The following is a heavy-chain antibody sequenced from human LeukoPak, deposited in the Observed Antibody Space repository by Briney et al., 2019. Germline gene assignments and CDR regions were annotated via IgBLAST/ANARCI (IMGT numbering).Heavy chain of an antibody. V-gene: IGHV4-4*07. CDR3: ARDYAPLGDWFDP. Sequence: SETLSLTCTVSGGSIRSYSWSWIRQPAGKGLEWIGRIYTSGSTNYNPFLKSRVTISVEKSKNQFSLKLRSVTAADTAVYYCARDYAPLGDWFDPWGQGTLVTVSS. CDR1: GGSIRSYS. D-gene: IGHD2-2*01. J-gene: IGHJ5*02. CDR2: IYTSGST.